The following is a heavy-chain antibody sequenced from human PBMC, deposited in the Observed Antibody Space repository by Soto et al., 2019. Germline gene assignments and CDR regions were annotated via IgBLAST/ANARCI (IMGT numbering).Heavy chain of an antibody. CDR3: ARGPPCDP. J-gene: IGHJ5*02. CDR1: GGSISSGGYF. V-gene: IGHV4-31*03. CDR2: IFYSGTT. Sequence: PSETLSLTCTVSGGSISSGGYFWSWIRQPPGKGLEWIGNIFYSGTTYYNPSLKSRVTISVDTSKNQFSLKLSSVTAADTAVYYCARGPPCDPWGQGTLVTVSS.